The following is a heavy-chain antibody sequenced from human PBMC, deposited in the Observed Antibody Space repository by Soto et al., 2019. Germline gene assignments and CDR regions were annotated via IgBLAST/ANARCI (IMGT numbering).Heavy chain of an antibody. Sequence: QVQLVQSGAEVKKPGSSVKVSCKASGGTFNNYAISWVRQAPGQGLEWMGGIIPIIGTADYAHKFQGRLAISADESTGTTFMELSSLRSEDTALYYCARGGVDVVATSAFDSWGQGNLVTVYS. D-gene: IGHD5-12*01. J-gene: IGHJ4*02. CDR1: GGTFNNYA. V-gene: IGHV1-69*01. CDR2: IIPIIGTA. CDR3: ARGGVDVVATSAFDS.